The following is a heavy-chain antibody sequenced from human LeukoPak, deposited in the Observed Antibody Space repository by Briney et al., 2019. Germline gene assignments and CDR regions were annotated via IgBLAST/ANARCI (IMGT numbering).Heavy chain of an antibody. CDR3: AKDRGSVAVAGIDY. CDR2: LSGSFGRT. Sequence: GGSLRLSCAASGFTFSTYAMSWVRQAPGKGLEWVSALSGSFGRTYYADSVKGRFTISGDNSKNTLYLQMNSLRAEDTALYYCAKDRGSVAVAGIDYWGQGALVTVSS. V-gene: IGHV3-23*01. D-gene: IGHD6-19*01. CDR1: GFTFSTYA. J-gene: IGHJ4*02.